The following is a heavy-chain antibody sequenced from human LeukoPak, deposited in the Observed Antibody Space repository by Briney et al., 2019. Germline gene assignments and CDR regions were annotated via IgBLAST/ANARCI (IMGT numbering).Heavy chain of an antibody. J-gene: IGHJ5*02. CDR3: ARDRLLTRFGELFSRESSDRFDP. Sequence: ASVKVSCKASGYTFTSYGISWVRKAPGQGLEWMGWITAYNGNKNYAQKLQGRVTMTTDTSASTAYMELRSLRSDDTAVYYCARDRLLTRFGELFSRESSDRFDPWGQGTLVTVSS. V-gene: IGHV1-18*01. CDR1: GYTFTSYG. D-gene: IGHD3-10*02. CDR2: ITAYNGNK.